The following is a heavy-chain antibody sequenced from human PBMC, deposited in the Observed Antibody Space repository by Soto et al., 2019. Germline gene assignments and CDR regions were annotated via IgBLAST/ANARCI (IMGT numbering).Heavy chain of an antibody. CDR2: MSHRGGT. CDR1: GGSVNSGNYY. V-gene: IGHV4-34*01. Sequence: QVQLQQWGAGLLKPSETLSLTCAVFGGSVNSGNYYWSWIRQPPGKGLEWIGEMSHRGGTHFNPSLKSRVTISGDTSKNKFSLKMSSVTAADTALYYCARVERGTATTVVDAFDIWGPGTMVTVSS. J-gene: IGHJ3*02. CDR3: ARVERGTATTVVDAFDI. D-gene: IGHD1-1*01.